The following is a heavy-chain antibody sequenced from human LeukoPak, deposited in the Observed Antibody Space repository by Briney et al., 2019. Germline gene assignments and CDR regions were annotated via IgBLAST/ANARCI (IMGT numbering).Heavy chain of an antibody. Sequence: GGSLRLSCAASGFTFSSYGMHWVRQAPGKGLEWVAFIRYDGSNKYYADSVKGRFTISRDNSKNTLYLQMNSLRAEDTAVYYCAKGGVLSVSRFLEWLFDYWGQGTLVTVSS. CDR3: AKGGVLSVSRFLEWLFDY. J-gene: IGHJ4*02. V-gene: IGHV3-30*02. D-gene: IGHD3-3*01. CDR2: IRYDGSNK. CDR1: GFTFSSYG.